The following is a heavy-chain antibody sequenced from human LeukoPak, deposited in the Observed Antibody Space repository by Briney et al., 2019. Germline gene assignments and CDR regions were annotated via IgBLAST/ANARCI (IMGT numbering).Heavy chain of an antibody. D-gene: IGHD1-14*01. J-gene: IGHJ4*02. Sequence: PSQTLSLTCTVSGGSISSGDYYWSWIRQHPGKGLEWIGYIYYSGSTYYNPSLKSRVTISVDTSKNQFSLKLSSVTAADTAVYYCARENRGATHHFDYWGQGTLVTVSS. CDR1: GGSISSGDYY. CDR2: IYYSGST. CDR3: ARENRGATHHFDY. V-gene: IGHV4-31*03.